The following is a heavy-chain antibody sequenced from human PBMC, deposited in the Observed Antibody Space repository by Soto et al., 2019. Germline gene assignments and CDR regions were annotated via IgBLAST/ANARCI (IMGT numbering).Heavy chain of an antibody. Sequence: GESLKISCKGSGYSFTSYWISWVRQMPGKGLEWMGRIDPSDSYTNYSPSFQGHVTISADKSISTAYLQWSSLKASDTAMYYCARHGGGELNRLAPWGQGTLVTVSS. D-gene: IGHD2-21*01. V-gene: IGHV5-10-1*01. J-gene: IGHJ5*02. CDR2: IDPSDSYT. CDR1: GYSFTSYW. CDR3: ARHGGGELNRLAP.